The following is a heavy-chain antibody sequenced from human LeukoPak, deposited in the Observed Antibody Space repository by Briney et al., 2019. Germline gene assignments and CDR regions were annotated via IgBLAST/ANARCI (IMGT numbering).Heavy chain of an antibody. CDR2: ISSSGSTI. D-gene: IGHD1-14*01. J-gene: IGHJ6*03. Sequence: QPGGSLRLSCAASGFTFSSYEMNWVRQAPGKGLEWVSYISSSGSTIYYADSVKGRFTISRDNAKNSLYLQMNSLRAEDTAVYYCARVGPWVNPDYYYYYMDVWGKGTTVTVSS. CDR3: ARVGPWVNPDYYYYYMDV. CDR1: GFTFSSYE. V-gene: IGHV3-48*03.